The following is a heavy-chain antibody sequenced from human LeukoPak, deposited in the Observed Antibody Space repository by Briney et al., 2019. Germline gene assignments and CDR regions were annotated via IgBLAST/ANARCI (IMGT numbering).Heavy chain of an antibody. Sequence: SVKVSCKASGGTFSSYAISWVRQAPGQGLEWMGRIIPILGIANYAQKFQGRVTITADKSTSTAYMELSSLRSEDTAVYYCARDLGYGSGTTNPSGELRFDYWGQGTLVTVSS. CDR3: ARDLGYGSGTTNPSGELRFDY. J-gene: IGHJ4*02. CDR2: IIPILGIA. D-gene: IGHD3-10*01. V-gene: IGHV1-69*04. CDR1: GGTFSSYA.